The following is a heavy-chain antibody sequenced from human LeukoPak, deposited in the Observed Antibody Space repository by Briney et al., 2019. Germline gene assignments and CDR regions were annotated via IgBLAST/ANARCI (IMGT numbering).Heavy chain of an antibody. CDR1: GGSISSGDYY. V-gene: IGHV4-30-4*08. J-gene: IGHJ4*02. Sequence: PSETLSLTCTVSGGSISSGDYYWSWIRQPPGKGLEWIGYIYYSGSTYYNPSLKSRVTISVDTSKNQFSLKLSSVTAADTAVYYCARSSLDGYDFWSGYRPNFDYWGQGTLVTVSS. D-gene: IGHD3-3*01. CDR3: ARSSLDGYDFWSGYRPNFDY. CDR2: IYYSGST.